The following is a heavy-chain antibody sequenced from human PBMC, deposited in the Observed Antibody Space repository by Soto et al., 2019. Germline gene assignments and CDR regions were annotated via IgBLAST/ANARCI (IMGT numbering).Heavy chain of an antibody. CDR1: GFTFTRYS. Sequence: XGXXXLSCAASGFTFTRYSMNWVRQAPGKGLEWASSISSTTNYIYYGDSMKGRFTISRDNAKNSLYLEMNSLRAEDTAVYYCARESEDLTSNFDYWGQGTLVTVSS. CDR2: ISSTTNYI. CDR3: ARESEDLTSNFDY. V-gene: IGHV3-21*06. J-gene: IGHJ4*02.